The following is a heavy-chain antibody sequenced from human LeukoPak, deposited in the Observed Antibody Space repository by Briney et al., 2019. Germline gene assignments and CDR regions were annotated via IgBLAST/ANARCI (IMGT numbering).Heavy chain of an antibody. CDR3: ARDYGDYPYYYYYGMDV. V-gene: IGHV1-2*06. D-gene: IGHD4-17*01. J-gene: IGHJ6*02. CDR2: INPNSGGT. CDR1: GYTFTGYY. Sequence: ASVKVSCKASGYTFTGYYMHWVRQAPGQGLEWMRRINPNSGGTNYAQKFQGRVTMTRDTSISTAYMELSRLRSDDTAVYYCARDYGDYPYYYYYGMDVWGQGTTVTVSS.